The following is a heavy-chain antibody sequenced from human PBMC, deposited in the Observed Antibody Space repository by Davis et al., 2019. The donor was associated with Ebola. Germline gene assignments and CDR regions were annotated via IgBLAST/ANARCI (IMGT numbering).Heavy chain of an antibody. J-gene: IGHJ4*02. D-gene: IGHD4-17*01. CDR1: GGTFSSYA. Sequence: SVKVSCKASGGTFSSYAISWVRQAPGQGLEWMGGIIPIFGTANYAQKFQGRVTITADESTSTAYLELSSLRSEDTAVYYCARAPRYGDYGALDYWGQGTLVTVSS. CDR2: IIPIFGTA. V-gene: IGHV1-69*13. CDR3: ARAPRYGDYGALDY.